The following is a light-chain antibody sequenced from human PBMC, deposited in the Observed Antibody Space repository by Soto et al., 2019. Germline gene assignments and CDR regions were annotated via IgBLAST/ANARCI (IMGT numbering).Light chain of an antibody. Sequence: EVVLTLSPGTLSLSPGERGTLSCRASQSVNNYLAWYQQKPGRAPRLLIYGTSTRATGIPDRFSGSGSGTDFTLTISRLEPEDSAVYYCQHYGNSPQTFGQGTKVDIK. CDR2: GTS. V-gene: IGKV3-20*01. CDR1: QSVNNY. J-gene: IGKJ1*01. CDR3: QHYGNSPQT.